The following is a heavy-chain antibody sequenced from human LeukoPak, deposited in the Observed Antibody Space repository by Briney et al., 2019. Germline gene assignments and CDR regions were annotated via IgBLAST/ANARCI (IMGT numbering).Heavy chain of an antibody. D-gene: IGHD3-3*01. CDR3: AKEGDFWSGQRRGVGAFDI. CDR1: GFTFSSYS. CDR2: ISSSSSTI. J-gene: IGHJ3*02. V-gene: IGHV3-48*01. Sequence: PGGSLRLSCAASGFTFSSYSMNWVRQAPGKGLEWVSYISSSSSTIYYADSVKGRFTISRDNAKNSLYLQMNSLRAEDTAVYYCAKEGDFWSGQRRGVGAFDIWGQGTMVTVSS.